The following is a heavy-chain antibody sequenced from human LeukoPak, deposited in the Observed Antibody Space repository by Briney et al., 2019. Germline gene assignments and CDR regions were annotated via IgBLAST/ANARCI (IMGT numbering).Heavy chain of an antibody. Sequence: SETLSLTCAVYGGPFINYYWTWIRQPPGKGLEWIGEINHNGNAKYNPSLQSRVTISVDTSKNQSSLKLSSVTAADTAVYYCARRRSGYRFDPWGQGTLVTVSS. J-gene: IGHJ5*02. V-gene: IGHV4-34*01. CDR2: INHNGNA. CDR3: ARRRSGYRFDP. CDR1: GGPFINYY. D-gene: IGHD3-3*01.